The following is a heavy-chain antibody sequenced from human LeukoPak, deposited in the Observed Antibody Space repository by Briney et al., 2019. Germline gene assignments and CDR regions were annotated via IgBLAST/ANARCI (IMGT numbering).Heavy chain of an antibody. D-gene: IGHD1-26*01. V-gene: IGHV4-38-2*02. CDR2: IYHSGST. Sequence: PSETLSLTCTVSGYSISSGYYWGWIRQPPGKGLEWIGSIYHSGSTYYNPSLKSRVTISVDKSKNQFSLKLSSVTAADTAVYYCARGSKGGYFDLWGRGTLVTVSS. J-gene: IGHJ2*01. CDR3: ARGSKGGYFDL. CDR1: GYSISSGYY.